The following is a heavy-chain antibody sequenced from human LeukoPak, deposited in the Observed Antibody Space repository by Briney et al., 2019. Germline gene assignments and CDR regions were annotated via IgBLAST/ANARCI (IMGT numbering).Heavy chain of an antibody. D-gene: IGHD3-22*01. Sequence: GGSLRLSCAASGFTFSSYAMHWVRQAPGKGLEWVAVISYDGSNKYYADSVKGRFTISRGNSKNTLYLQMNSLRAEDTAVYYCARGSYYYDSSGYNELFDYWGQGTLVTVSS. CDR3: ARGSYYYDSSGYNELFDY. CDR1: GFTFSSYA. CDR2: ISYDGSNK. V-gene: IGHV3-30-3*01. J-gene: IGHJ4*02.